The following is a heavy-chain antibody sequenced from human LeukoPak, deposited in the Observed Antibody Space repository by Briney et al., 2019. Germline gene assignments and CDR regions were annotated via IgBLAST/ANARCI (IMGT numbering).Heavy chain of an antibody. D-gene: IGHD3-22*01. CDR1: GGSISSSSYY. Sequence: PSETLSLTCTVSGGSISSSSYYWGWIRQPPGKGLEWIGSIYYSGSTYYNPSLKSRVTISVDTSKNQFSLKLSSVTAADTAVYYCARRSSGYGDWGQGTLVTVSS. CDR2: IYYSGST. CDR3: ARRSSGYGD. V-gene: IGHV4-39*07. J-gene: IGHJ4*02.